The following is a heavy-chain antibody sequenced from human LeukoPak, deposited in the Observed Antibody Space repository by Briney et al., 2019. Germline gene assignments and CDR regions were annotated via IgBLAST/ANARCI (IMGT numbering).Heavy chain of an antibody. J-gene: IGHJ1*01. CDR3: ASQANYYDSRGYFQH. V-gene: IGHV4-31*03. CDR1: GDSINSGGYY. Sequence: LRLSCTVSGDSINSGGYYWSWIRQHPGKGLEWIGYMYYSGITYYNPSLRSRVTISLDTSKNQFSLKLSSVTAADTAVYYCASQANYYDSRGYFQHWGQGTLVTVSS. D-gene: IGHD3-22*01. CDR2: MYYSGIT.